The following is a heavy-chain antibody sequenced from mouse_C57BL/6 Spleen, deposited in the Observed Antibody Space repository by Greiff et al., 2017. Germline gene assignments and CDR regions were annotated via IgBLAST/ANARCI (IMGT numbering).Heavy chain of an antibody. CDR2: IDPSDSYT. D-gene: IGHD1-1*01. J-gene: IGHJ2*01. V-gene: IGHV1-69*01. Sequence: VQLQQPGAELVMPGASVKLSCKASGYTFTSYWMHWVKQRPGQGLEWIGEIDPSDSYTNYNQKFKGKSTLTVDKSSSTAYMQLSSLTSEDSAVYYCARPHYYGSSGGYFDYWGQGTTLTVS. CDR3: ARPHYYGSSGGYFDY. CDR1: GYTFTSYW.